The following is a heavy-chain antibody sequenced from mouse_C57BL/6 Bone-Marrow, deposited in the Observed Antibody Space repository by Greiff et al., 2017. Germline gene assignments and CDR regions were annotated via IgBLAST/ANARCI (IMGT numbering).Heavy chain of an antibody. V-gene: IGHV5-4*01. D-gene: IGHD1-1*01. Sequence: EVKLVESGGGLVKPGGSLKLSCAASGFTFSSYAMSWVRQTPEKRLEWVATISDGGSYTYYPDNVKGRFTISRDNAKNNLYLQMSHLKSEDTAMYYCAREGGSSPRAMDYWGQGTSVTVSS. CDR1: GFTFSSYA. CDR2: ISDGGSYT. CDR3: AREGGSSPRAMDY. J-gene: IGHJ4*01.